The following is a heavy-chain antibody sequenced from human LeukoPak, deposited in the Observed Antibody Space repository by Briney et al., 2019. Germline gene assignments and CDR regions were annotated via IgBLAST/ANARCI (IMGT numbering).Heavy chain of an antibody. Sequence: SQTLSLTCTVSGGSISSSSYYWGWIRQPPGKGLEWIGSIYYSGSTYYNPSLKSRVTISVDTSKNQFSLKPSSVTAADTAVYYCARDWFYGSGNSVDGMDVWGQGTTVTVSS. CDR3: ARDWFYGSGNSVDGMDV. CDR2: IYYSGST. CDR1: GGSISSSSYY. V-gene: IGHV4-39*07. J-gene: IGHJ6*02. D-gene: IGHD3-10*01.